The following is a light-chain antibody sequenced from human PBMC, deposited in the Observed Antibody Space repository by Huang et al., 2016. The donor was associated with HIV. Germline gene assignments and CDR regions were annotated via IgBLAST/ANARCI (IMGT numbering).Light chain of an antibody. V-gene: IGKV2-28*01. Sequence: DIVMTQFQLSLPVTPGEPASISCRPSQSLLHRNGYNYLNWYLQKPGQSPQLLSSLVFTRACGVPDRFSGSGGGTDFTLNITRVGAEDVGVFYCMQGLQTPRTFGEGTKLEIK. CDR2: LVF. J-gene: IGKJ2*01. CDR3: MQGLQTPRT. CDR1: QSLLHRNGYNY.